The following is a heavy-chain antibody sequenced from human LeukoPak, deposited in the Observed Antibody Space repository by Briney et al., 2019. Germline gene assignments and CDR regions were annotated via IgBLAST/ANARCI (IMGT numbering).Heavy chain of an antibody. Sequence: PGGSLRLSCAASGFTFSSYGMHWVRQAPGKGLEWVAVISYDGSNKYYEDSVKGRFTISRDNYKNTLYLQMNSLRAEDTAVYYCAKYYYDSSGYGPADYWGQGTLVTVSS. V-gene: IGHV3-30*18. CDR3: AKYYYDSSGYGPADY. J-gene: IGHJ4*02. CDR1: GFTFSSYG. CDR2: ISYDGSNK. D-gene: IGHD3-22*01.